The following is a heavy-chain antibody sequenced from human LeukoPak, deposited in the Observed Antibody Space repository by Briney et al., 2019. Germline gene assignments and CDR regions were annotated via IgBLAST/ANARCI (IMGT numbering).Heavy chain of an antibody. CDR3: ARIYCSSTSCYSVH. CDR2: LTSTGRNI. Sequence: GRSLRLSCAASGFTFSDYYMSWIRQAPGRGPEWVSYLTSTGRNIYYADFVKGRFTISRDNAENSLYLQMNSLRAEGTAVYYCARIYCSSTSCYSVHLGQGTLVTVSS. CDR1: GFTFSDYY. J-gene: IGHJ4*02. V-gene: IGHV3-11*04. D-gene: IGHD2-2*01.